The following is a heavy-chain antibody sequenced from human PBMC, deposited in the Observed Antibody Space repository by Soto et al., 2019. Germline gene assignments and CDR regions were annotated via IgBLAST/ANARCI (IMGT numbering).Heavy chain of an antibody. V-gene: IGHV3-49*03. CDR3: TSNRVYYYDSSGYYYGFAFDI. J-gene: IGHJ3*02. CDR1: GFTFGDYA. Sequence: GGSLRLSCTASGFTFGDYAMSWFRQAPGKGLEWVGFIRSKAYGGTTEYAASVKGRFTISRDDSKSIAYLQMNSLKTEDTAVYYCTSNRVYYYDSSGYYYGFAFDIWGQGTMVTVSS. D-gene: IGHD3-22*01. CDR2: IRSKAYGGTT.